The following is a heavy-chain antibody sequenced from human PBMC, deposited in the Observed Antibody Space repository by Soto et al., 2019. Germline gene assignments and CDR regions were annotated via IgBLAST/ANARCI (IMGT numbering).Heavy chain of an antibody. CDR3: AKGPNLASYYGSGRGWFDP. Sequence: QVQLVESGGGVVQPGRSLRLSCAASGFTFSSYGMHWVRQAPGKGLEWVAVISYDGSNKYYADSVKGRFTISRDNSKNTLYLQMNSLRAEDTAVYYCAKGPNLASYYGSGRGWFDPWGQGTLVTVSS. J-gene: IGHJ5*02. D-gene: IGHD3-10*01. CDR2: ISYDGSNK. CDR1: GFTFSSYG. V-gene: IGHV3-30*18.